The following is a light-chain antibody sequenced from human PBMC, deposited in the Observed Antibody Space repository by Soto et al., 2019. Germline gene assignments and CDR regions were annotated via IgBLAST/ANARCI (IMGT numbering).Light chain of an antibody. CDR2: GAS. CDR3: QQYNTWLWT. V-gene: IGKV3-15*01. Sequence: EVVMTQSPATLSVSPGERATLSCRASQSVNANLAWYQQKPGQAPRLLIHGASNRATGIPARFSDSGFGTEFSLTISSLQSEDFAVYYCQQYNTWLWTFGQGTKVEI. J-gene: IGKJ1*01. CDR1: QSVNAN.